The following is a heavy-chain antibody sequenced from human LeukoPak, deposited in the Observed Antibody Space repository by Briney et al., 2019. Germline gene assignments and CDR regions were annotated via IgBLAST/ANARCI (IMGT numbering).Heavy chain of an antibody. Sequence: PGGSLRLSCAASGFTFSSYGMHWVRQAPGKGLEWVAFIHYDGTESFYADSVKGRFTISRDNSKNTLSLQMNSLRADDTSVYYCATGPDYDILTGYSGPYFDYWGQGTLVTVSS. V-gene: IGHV3-30*02. D-gene: IGHD3-9*01. CDR3: ATGPDYDILTGYSGPYFDY. CDR1: GFTFSSYG. J-gene: IGHJ4*02. CDR2: IHYDGTES.